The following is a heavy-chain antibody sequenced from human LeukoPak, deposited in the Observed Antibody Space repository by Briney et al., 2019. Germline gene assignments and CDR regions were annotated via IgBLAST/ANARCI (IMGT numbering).Heavy chain of an antibody. Sequence: GGSLRLSCGASGFTFSSSAMHWVRQGPGKGLEWVAYIAHHGNNKYYADSVKGRFTISRDNSKGSLYLQMNSLRADDTAVYYCAKDGSWSCTDWGQGTLVRVAS. J-gene: IGHJ4*02. CDR1: GFTFSSSA. D-gene: IGHD2-8*02. V-gene: IGHV3-30*02. CDR2: IAHHGNNK. CDR3: AKDGSWSCTD.